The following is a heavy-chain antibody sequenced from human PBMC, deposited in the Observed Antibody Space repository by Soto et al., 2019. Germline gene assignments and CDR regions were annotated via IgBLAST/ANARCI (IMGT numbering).Heavy chain of an antibody. V-gene: IGHV3-30*18. CDR3: AKDGRRGGDYVPTCW. Sequence: QVQLVESGGGVVQPGRSLRLSCAASGFTFSSYGMHWVRQAPGKGLEWVAVISYDGSNKYYADSVKGRFTISRDNSKNTLYLQMNSLRAEDTAVYYCAKDGRRGGDYVPTCWWGQGTLVTVSS. D-gene: IGHD4-17*01. J-gene: IGHJ4*02. CDR2: ISYDGSNK. CDR1: GFTFSSYG.